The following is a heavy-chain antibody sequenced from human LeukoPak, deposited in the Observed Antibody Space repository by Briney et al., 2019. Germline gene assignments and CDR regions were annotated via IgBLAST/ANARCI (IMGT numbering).Heavy chain of an antibody. CDR1: GYTSTGYY. D-gene: IGHD6-13*01. V-gene: IGHV1-2*02. CDR3: ARGVLGISSSWYDY. CDR2: INPNSGGT. J-gene: IGHJ4*02. Sequence: GASVKVSCKASGYTSTGYYMHWVRQAPGQGLEWMGWINPNSGGTNYAQKFQGRVTMTRDTSISTAYMELSRLRSDDTAVYYCARGVLGISSSWYDYWGQGTLVTVSS.